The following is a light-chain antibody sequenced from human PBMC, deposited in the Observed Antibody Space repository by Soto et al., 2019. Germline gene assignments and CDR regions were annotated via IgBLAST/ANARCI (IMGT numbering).Light chain of an antibody. CDR3: QHSGRSPPLT. Sequence: EVVLTQSPGTLSLSPGDRATLSCTASQSVSSNSLAWYQQIPGQPPRLLIYGASSRATGVPDRFTGSGSETHFTLTITRLEPEDFAVFYCQHSGRSPPLTFGGGTKVDNK. J-gene: IGKJ4*01. V-gene: IGKV3-20*01. CDR1: QSVSSNS. CDR2: GAS.